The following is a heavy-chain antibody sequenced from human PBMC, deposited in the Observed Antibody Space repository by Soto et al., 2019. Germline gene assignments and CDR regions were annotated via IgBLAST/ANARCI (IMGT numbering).Heavy chain of an antibody. CDR1: GGTFSSYA. J-gene: IGHJ4*02. V-gene: IGHV1-69*12. D-gene: IGHD2-2*01. CDR3: ARDPCISTTCYHDY. CDR2: IIPIFGTA. Sequence: QVQLVQSGAEVKKPGSSVKVSCKASGGTFSSYAISWVRQAPGQGLEWMGGIIPIFGTANYAQKFQGRVTXXAXEXXSTAYMELSSLRAEDTALYYCARDPCISTTCYHDYWGQGTLVTVSS.